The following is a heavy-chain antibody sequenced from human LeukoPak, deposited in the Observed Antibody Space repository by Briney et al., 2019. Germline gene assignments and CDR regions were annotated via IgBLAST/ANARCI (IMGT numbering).Heavy chain of an antibody. CDR1: GGSFSGYY. D-gene: IGHD3-3*01. Sequence: PSETLSLTCAVYGGSFSGYYWSWIRQPPGKGLEWIGEINHSRSTNYNPSLKKRVTIIVDTSKNRFSLKRSSVTAADTAVDYCSRGRTYHDFSPAGDVWGKGTTVTVSS. J-gene: IGHJ6*04. CDR3: SRGRTYHDFSPAGDV. V-gene: IGHV4-34*01. CDR2: INHSRST.